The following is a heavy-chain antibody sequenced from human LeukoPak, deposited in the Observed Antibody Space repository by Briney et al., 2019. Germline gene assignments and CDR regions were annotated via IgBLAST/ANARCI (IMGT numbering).Heavy chain of an antibody. CDR1: GYSFTSYG. CDR3: ARDAADTVRGGDY. V-gene: IGHV1-18*01. Sequence: ASVKDSCKASGYSFTSYGISWVRQAPGQGLEWMGWISANSGNTNYAQKLQGRVTMTTDTSTSTAYMELRSLRSDDTAVYYCARDAADTVRGGDYWGQGSLVTVSS. CDR2: ISANSGNT. J-gene: IGHJ4*02. D-gene: IGHD5-18*01.